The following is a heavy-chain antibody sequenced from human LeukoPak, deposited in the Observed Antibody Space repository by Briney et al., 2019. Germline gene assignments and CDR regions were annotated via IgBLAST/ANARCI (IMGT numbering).Heavy chain of an antibody. Sequence: GASVKVSCKASGYTFTSYYMHWVRQAPGQGLEWMGIINPSGGSTSYAQKFQGRVTMTRDMSTSTVYMELSSLRSVDTAVYYCASTTGITMITGFDYWGQGTLVTVSS. J-gene: IGHJ4*02. CDR1: GYTFTSYY. D-gene: IGHD3-22*01. CDR2: INPSGGST. CDR3: ASTTGITMITGFDY. V-gene: IGHV1-46*01.